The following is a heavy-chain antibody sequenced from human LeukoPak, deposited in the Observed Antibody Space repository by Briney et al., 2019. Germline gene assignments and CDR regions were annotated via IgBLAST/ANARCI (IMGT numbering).Heavy chain of an antibody. V-gene: IGHV3-30*03. CDR1: GFTFSSYG. D-gene: IGHD6-19*01. CDR3: VTRYACAWYDY. CDR2: ISYDGSNK. Sequence: PGGSLRLSCAASGFTFSSYGMHWVRQAPGKGLEWVAVISYDGSNKYYADSVKGRFTISRDNSKNTLYLQMSSLRAEDTALYYCVTRYACAWYDYWGQGTLVTVSS. J-gene: IGHJ4*02.